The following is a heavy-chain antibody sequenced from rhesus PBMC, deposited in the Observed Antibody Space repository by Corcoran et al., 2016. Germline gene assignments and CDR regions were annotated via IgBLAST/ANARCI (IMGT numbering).Heavy chain of an antibody. CDR3: ARLQTKYSSWSVGFDY. CDR2: TSYGGST. CDR1: GCPISSSYYH. D-gene: IGHD6-13*01. J-gene: IGHJ4*01. V-gene: IGHV4-122*02. Sequence: QVQLQESGPGLVKPSETLSPTCAVCGCPISSSYYHWRWVPQAPGKGPEWIGYTSYGGSTSYNPSLTSRVTISRDTSKNQFSLKLSSVTAADTAVYYCARLQTKYSSWSVGFDYWGQGVLVTVSS.